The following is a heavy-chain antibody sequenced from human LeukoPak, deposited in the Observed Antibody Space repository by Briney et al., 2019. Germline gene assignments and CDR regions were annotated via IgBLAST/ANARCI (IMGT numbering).Heavy chain of an antibody. D-gene: IGHD1-26*01. J-gene: IGHJ4*02. CDR2: IYSGGST. Sequence: PGGSLTLSCAASGFTVSRNYMSWVRQAPGKGLEWVSVIYSGGSTYYADSVKGRFTISRDNSKNTLYLQMNSLRAEDTAVYYCARWGARDFDYWGQGTLVTVSS. V-gene: IGHV3-53*01. CDR3: ARWGARDFDY. CDR1: GFTVSRNY.